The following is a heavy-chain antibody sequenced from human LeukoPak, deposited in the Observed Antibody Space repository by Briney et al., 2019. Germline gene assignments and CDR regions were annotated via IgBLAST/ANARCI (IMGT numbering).Heavy chain of an antibody. Sequence: GGSLRLFCAASGFTLSGYAMSWVRQGPGKGLEWVSAISVSGNTYHADSVKGRFTISRDNSKNTLYLQMNSLRAEDTAVYYCAKDLSSYARYYFDYWGQGTLVTVSS. CDR1: GFTLSGYA. J-gene: IGHJ4*02. V-gene: IGHV3-23*01. D-gene: IGHD3-16*01. CDR2: ISVSGNT. CDR3: AKDLSSYARYYFDY.